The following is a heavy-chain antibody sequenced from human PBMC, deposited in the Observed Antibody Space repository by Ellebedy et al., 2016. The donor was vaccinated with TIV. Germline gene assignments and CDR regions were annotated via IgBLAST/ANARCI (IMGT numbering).Heavy chain of an antibody. Sequence: AASVKVSCKASGYTFTGYYMHWVRQAPGQGLEWMGWINANSGGTNYAQKFQGRVTMTRDTTISTAYMELSRLRSDDTAVYYCARGELRVPNYYGMDVWGQGTTVTVSS. J-gene: IGHJ6*02. D-gene: IGHD1-7*01. CDR2: INANSGGT. CDR3: ARGELRVPNYYGMDV. V-gene: IGHV1-2*02. CDR1: GYTFTGYY.